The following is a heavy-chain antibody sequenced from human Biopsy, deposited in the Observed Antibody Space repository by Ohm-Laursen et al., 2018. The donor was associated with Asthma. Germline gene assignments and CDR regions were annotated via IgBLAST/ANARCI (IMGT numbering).Heavy chain of an antibody. CDR3: ARGGYYGDRRYHDGMDV. J-gene: IGHJ6*02. V-gene: IGHV1-69*13. CDR2: IIPIYRTT. Sequence: SVKVSCKASGDTFSSCGVNWVRQAPGQGLEWMGEIIPIYRTTNYAQKFQGRVTITADESTSTAYMELSSLRADDTAVYYCARGGYYGDRRYHDGMDVWGQGTTVTVSS. D-gene: IGHD4-17*01. CDR1: GDTFSSCG.